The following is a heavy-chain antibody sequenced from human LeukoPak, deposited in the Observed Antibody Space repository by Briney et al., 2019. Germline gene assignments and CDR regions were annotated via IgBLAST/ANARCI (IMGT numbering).Heavy chain of an antibody. CDR3: ARSRSGSPYY. Sequence: PSETLSLTCTVSGGSISSGGYYCSWIRQHPGKGLEWIGYIYYSGSTYYNPSLKSRVTISVDTSKNQFSLKLSSVTAADTAVYYCARSRSGSPYYWGQGTLVTVSS. J-gene: IGHJ4*02. V-gene: IGHV4-31*03. CDR1: GGSISSGGYY. D-gene: IGHD3-10*01. CDR2: IYYSGST.